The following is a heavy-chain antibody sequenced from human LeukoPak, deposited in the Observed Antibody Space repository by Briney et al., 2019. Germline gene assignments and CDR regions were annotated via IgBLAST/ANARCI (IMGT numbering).Heavy chain of an antibody. D-gene: IGHD2-21*01. CDR1: GFTFSSYS. CDR2: IKQDGSEK. V-gene: IGHV3-7*01. CDR3: ARVCGSPYYYYMDV. J-gene: IGHJ6*03. Sequence: GGSLRLSCVASGFTFSSYSMNWVRQAPGKGLEWVANIKQDGSEKYYVDSVKGRFTISRDNAKNSLYLQMNSLRAEDTAVYYCARVCGSPYYYYMDVWGKGTTVTVSS.